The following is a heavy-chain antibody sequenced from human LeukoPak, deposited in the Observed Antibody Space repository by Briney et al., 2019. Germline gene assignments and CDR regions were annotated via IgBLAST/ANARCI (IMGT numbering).Heavy chain of an antibody. Sequence: SETLSLTCAVYGGSFSGYYWTWIRQPPGKGLEWIGEINHSGSTNYNPSLKSRVTISVDTSKNQFSLKLSSVTAADMAVYYCARGGWAVAGTKYFQHWGQGTLVTVSS. V-gene: IGHV4-34*01. CDR1: GGSFSGYY. CDR2: INHSGST. J-gene: IGHJ1*01. CDR3: ARGGWAVAGTKYFQH. D-gene: IGHD6-19*01.